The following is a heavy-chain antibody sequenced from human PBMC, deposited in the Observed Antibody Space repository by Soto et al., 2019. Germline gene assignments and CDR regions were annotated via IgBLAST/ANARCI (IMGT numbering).Heavy chain of an antibody. CDR2: ISGSGGST. CDR1: GFTFSSYA. CDR3: AKLPLSGQDYDFWSGLGEMIDY. V-gene: IGHV3-23*01. Sequence: PGGSLRLSCAASGFTFSSYAMSWVRQAPGKGLEWVSAISGSGGSTYYADSVKGRFTISRDNSKNTLYLQMNSLRAEDTAVYYCAKLPLSGQDYDFWSGLGEMIDYWGQGTQVTVSS. D-gene: IGHD3-3*01. J-gene: IGHJ4*02.